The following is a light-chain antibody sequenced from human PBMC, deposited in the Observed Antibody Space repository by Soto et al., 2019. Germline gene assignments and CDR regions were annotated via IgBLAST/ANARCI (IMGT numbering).Light chain of an antibody. CDR2: DAS. J-gene: IGKJ2*01. Sequence: DIQMTQSPSTLSASVGDRVTITCRASQSISSWLAWYQQKPGKAPKLLIYDASSLESVVPSMFSVSGAGTEFTLTISSLQPDDFATFYCQQYNSYWYTFGQGTKLEIK. CDR3: QQYNSYWYT. V-gene: IGKV1-5*01. CDR1: QSISSW.